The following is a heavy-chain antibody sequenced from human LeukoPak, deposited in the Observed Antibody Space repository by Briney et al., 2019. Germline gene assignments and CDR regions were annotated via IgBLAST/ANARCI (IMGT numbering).Heavy chain of an antibody. CDR1: GGSISSGDYY. CDR3: ARHGWQWLVPSGGEYYFDY. CDR2: IYYSGST. J-gene: IGHJ4*02. Sequence: SQTLSLTCTVSGGSISSGDYYWSWIRQPPGKGLEWIGYIYYSGSTYYNPSLKSRVTISVDTSKNQFSLKLSSVTAADTAVYYCARHGWQWLVPSGGEYYFDYWGQGTLVTVSS. D-gene: IGHD6-19*01. V-gene: IGHV4-30-4*01.